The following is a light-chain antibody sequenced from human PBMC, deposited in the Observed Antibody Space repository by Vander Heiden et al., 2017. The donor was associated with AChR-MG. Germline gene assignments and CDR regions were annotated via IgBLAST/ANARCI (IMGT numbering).Light chain of an antibody. CDR1: TSNIGAGYD. V-gene: IGLV1-40*01. J-gene: IGLJ2*01. CDR2: GDS. CDR3: QSYDSSLSGSV. Sequence: QSVLTQPPSVSGAPGQRVTISCTWSTSNIGAGYDIHWYQQLPGTAPKLLISGDSNRPSGVPDRFSGSKSGTSASLAITGLQAEDEADYYCQSYDSSLSGSVFGGGTKLTVL.